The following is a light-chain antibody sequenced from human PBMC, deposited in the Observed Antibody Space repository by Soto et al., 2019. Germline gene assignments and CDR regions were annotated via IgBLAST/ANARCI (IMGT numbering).Light chain of an antibody. CDR1: SSDVGAFNY. V-gene: IGLV2-8*01. CDR2: EVN. Sequence: QSALTQPPSVSGSPGQSVTISCTGTSSDVGAFNYVSWYQHHPGKVPKFLIYEVNKRPSGVPDRFSGSKSGNTASLTVSGLQHEDEAEYFCSSFVDGTSYVFGTGTKLTVL. CDR3: SSFVDGTSYV. J-gene: IGLJ1*01.